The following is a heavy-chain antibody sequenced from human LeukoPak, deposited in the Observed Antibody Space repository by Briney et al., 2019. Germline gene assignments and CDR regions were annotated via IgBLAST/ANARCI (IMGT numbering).Heavy chain of an antibody. CDR3: AKGLSTNNWGYFGYYYYGMDV. D-gene: IGHD7-27*01. Sequence: PGRSLRLSCAASGFTFSSYGMHWVRQAPGKGLEWVAVISYDGSNKYYADSVKGRFTISRDNSKNTLYLQMNSLRAEDTAVYYCAKGLSTNNWGYFGYYYYGMDVWGQGTTVTVSS. CDR1: GFTFSSYG. V-gene: IGHV3-30*18. J-gene: IGHJ6*02. CDR2: ISYDGSNK.